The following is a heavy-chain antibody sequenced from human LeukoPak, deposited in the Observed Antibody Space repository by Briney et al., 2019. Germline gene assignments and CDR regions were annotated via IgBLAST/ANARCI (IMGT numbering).Heavy chain of an antibody. Sequence: SGRSLRLSCASSVFTFRSSSMTWVRQAPGKGLEWVSSISGRSDYIYYADSVRGRFTISRDNAEHSLYLQMNSLRAEDTALYFCVRGGSSSSGPSDYWGQGTLVTVSS. V-gene: IGHV3-21*01. CDR2: ISGRSDYI. J-gene: IGHJ4*02. CDR1: VFTFRSSS. D-gene: IGHD6-6*01. CDR3: VRGGSSSSGPSDY.